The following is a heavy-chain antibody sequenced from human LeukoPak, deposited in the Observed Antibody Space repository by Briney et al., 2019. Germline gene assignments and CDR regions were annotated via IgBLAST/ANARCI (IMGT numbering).Heavy chain of an antibody. CDR3: AREDPQTTVPEGMDV. D-gene: IGHD4-17*01. CDR2: IYYSGTT. J-gene: IGHJ6*02. Sequence: SETLSLTCTVSGGSISYYYWSWIRQSPGKGLEWIGYIYYSGTTNYNPSPKSRVTISVYPSKNQFSLQLRAVTAADTAVYYCAREDPQTTVPEGMDVWGQGTTVTVSS. CDR1: GGSISYYY. V-gene: IGHV4-59*01.